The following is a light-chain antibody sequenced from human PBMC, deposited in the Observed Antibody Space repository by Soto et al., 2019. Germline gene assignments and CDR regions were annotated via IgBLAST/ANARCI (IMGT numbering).Light chain of an antibody. V-gene: IGKV3-15*01. Sequence: EIVMTQSPATLSVSPGERATLSCRAGQSISSNLAWYQQKPGQAPRLLMFRTSSRATGFPARFSGSGSGTEFNLTISSLQSEDFGVYYCQQYNNWPRATFGGGTKVDIK. CDR2: RTS. CDR1: QSISSN. CDR3: QQYNNWPRAT. J-gene: IGKJ4*01.